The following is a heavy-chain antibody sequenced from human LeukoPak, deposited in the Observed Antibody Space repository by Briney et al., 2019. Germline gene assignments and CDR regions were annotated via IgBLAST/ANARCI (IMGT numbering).Heavy chain of an antibody. Sequence: SETLSLTCTVGGGSLSGHYWGWIRQPPRKGLELVGHIYYTGNTFYNPSLNSRVTITLDTSRNQFSLRLTSVIAADTAGYYCARFSWGCSTASCYLTNWGQGALVTVSS. CDR1: GGSLSGHY. J-gene: IGHJ4*02. D-gene: IGHD2-2*01. CDR3: ARFSWGCSTASCYLTN. V-gene: IGHV4-59*11. CDR2: IYYTGNT.